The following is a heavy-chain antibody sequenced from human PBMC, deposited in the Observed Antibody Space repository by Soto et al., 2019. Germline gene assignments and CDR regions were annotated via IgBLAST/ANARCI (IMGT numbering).Heavy chain of an antibody. CDR3: VSRIPSWVFDY. D-gene: IGHD2-21*01. CDR2: MYAGGDT. Sequence: GVLRLSCGASGLSVSDNYMGWVRQAPGRGLGWVSVMYAGGDTHYADSVKGRFTISRDKSENTLYLQMNSLRDEDTGVYFCVSRIPSWVFDYWGLGTLVTVSS. J-gene: IGHJ4*01. V-gene: IGHV3-53*01. CDR1: GLSVSDNY.